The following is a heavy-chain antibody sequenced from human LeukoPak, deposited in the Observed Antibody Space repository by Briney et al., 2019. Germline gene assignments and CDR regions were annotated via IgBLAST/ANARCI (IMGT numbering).Heavy chain of an antibody. Sequence: GGSLRLSCAPSGFTLSSYGMRWVRQAPGEGLEWVAVIWSDGSNTYYADAVKGRFTISRDNSKTTLYLQMNRRRAEDTAVYYCANPSGRALYSGWYYDYFDYWGQGTLVTVSS. V-gene: IGHV3-33*06. CDR3: ANPSGRALYSGWYYDYFDY. CDR2: IWSDGSNT. J-gene: IGHJ4*02. CDR1: GFTLSSYG. D-gene: IGHD6-19*01.